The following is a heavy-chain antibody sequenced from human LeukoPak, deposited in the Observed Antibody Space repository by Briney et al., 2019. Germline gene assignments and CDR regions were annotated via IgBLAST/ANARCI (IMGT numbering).Heavy chain of an antibody. CDR1: GFTFSSYG. CDR3: VKDLLTTRFDAFDI. Sequence: GGSLRLTCAASGFTFSSYGMHWVRQAPGKGLEWVAFIRYDGSNKYYADSVKGRFSISRDNSKNTLYLQMNSLRAEDTAVYYCVKDLLTTRFDAFDIWGQGTKVTVSS. D-gene: IGHD3-3*01. V-gene: IGHV3-30*02. CDR2: IRYDGSNK. J-gene: IGHJ3*02.